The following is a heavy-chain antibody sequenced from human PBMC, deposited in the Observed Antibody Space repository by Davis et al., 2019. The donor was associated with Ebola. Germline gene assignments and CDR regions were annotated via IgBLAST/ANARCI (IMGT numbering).Heavy chain of an antibody. CDR2: ISSNGGST. CDR3: ARGNFYLEPYFDY. J-gene: IGHJ4*02. V-gene: IGHV3-64*02. D-gene: IGHD1-1*01. Sequence: GESLKISCAASGFTFSSYAMHWVRQAPGKGLEYVSAISSNGGSTYYADSVKGRFTISRDNSKNTLYLQMGSLRAEDMAVYYCARGNFYLEPYFDYWGQGTLITVSS. CDR1: GFTFSSYA.